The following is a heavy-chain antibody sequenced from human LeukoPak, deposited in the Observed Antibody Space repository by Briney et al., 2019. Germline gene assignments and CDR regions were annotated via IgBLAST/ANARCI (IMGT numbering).Heavy chain of an antibody. Sequence: SETLSLTCTVSGGSIRRGSHYWAWIRQPPGKGLEWIGSIYYSGSTYYNPSLEKRVTISIDSSKNHFSLKQSSLSAADTSVYYCAKRDDSGGNLVDLWGQGTLVTVS. J-gene: IGHJ4*02. CDR1: GGSIRRGSHY. CDR3: AKRDDSGGNLVDL. D-gene: IGHD1-26*01. CDR2: IYYSGST. V-gene: IGHV4-39*02.